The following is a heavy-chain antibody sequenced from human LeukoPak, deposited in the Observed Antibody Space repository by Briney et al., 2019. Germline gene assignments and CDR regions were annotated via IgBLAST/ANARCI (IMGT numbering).Heavy chain of an antibody. Sequence: SETLSLTCTVSGGSISSYYWSWIRQPPGKGLEWIGYIYYSGSTNYNPSLKSRVTISVDTSKNQFSLKLSSVTAADTAVYYCARFPVTGTFDYWGQGTLVTVSS. D-gene: IGHD1/OR15-1a*01. V-gene: IGHV4-59*12. CDR2: IYYSGST. CDR1: GGSISSYY. CDR3: ARFPVTGTFDY. J-gene: IGHJ4*02.